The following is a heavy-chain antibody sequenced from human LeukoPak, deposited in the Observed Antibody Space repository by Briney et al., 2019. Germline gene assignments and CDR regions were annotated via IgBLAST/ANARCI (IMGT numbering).Heavy chain of an antibody. CDR2: ISSSSSTI. V-gene: IGHV3-48*01. J-gene: IGHJ4*02. CDR1: GFTFSSYS. Sequence: GGSLRLSCAASGFTFSSYSMNWVRQAPGKGLEWVSYISSSSSTIYYADSVKGRFTISRDNAKNSLYLQMNSLRAEDTAVYYCARAPRWGYGRWGQGTLVTVSS. D-gene: IGHD4-17*01. CDR3: ARAPRWGYGR.